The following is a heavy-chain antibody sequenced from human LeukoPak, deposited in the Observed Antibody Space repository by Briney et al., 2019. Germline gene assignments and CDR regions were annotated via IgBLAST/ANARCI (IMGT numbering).Heavy chain of an antibody. CDR2: ISSSSSTI. CDR1: GFTFSSYA. D-gene: IGHD1-26*01. V-gene: IGHV3-48*01. Sequence: GGSLRLSCAASGFTFSSYAMSWVRQAPGKGLEWVSYISSSSSTIYYADSVKGRFTISRDNAKNSLYLQLNSLRAEDTAVYYCARSLVVGANPYHGGQGTLVTVSS. CDR3: ARSLVVGANPYH. J-gene: IGHJ4*02.